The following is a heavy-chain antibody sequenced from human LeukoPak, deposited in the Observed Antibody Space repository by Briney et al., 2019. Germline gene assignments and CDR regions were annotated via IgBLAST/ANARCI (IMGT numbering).Heavy chain of an antibody. V-gene: IGHV4-39*01. Sequence: SETLSLTCTVSGGSISSSSYYWGWIRQPPGKGLEWIGSIYYSGSTYYNPSLKSRVTISVDTSKNQFSLKLSSVTAADTAVYYCARPGYDFWSGYPPPYYYMDVWGKGTTVTVSS. D-gene: IGHD3-3*01. J-gene: IGHJ6*03. CDR3: ARPGYDFWSGYPPPYYYMDV. CDR2: IYYSGST. CDR1: GGSISSSSYY.